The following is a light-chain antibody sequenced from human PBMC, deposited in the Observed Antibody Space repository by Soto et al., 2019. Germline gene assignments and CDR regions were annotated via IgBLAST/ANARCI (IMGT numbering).Light chain of an antibody. V-gene: IGKV1-5*01. CDR2: DAS. Sequence: DIQMTQSPSTLSASVGDRVTITCRASQSISSYLNWYQQKPGKAPKLLIYDASSLESGVPSRFNGSGSGTEFTLTISSLQPDDFATYYCQQYNSYSWTFGQGTKVDIK. CDR3: QQYNSYSWT. CDR1: QSISSY. J-gene: IGKJ1*01.